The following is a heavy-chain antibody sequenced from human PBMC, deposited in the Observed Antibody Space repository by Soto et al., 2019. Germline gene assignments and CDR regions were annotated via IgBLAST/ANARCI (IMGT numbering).Heavy chain of an antibody. V-gene: IGHV4-59*01. CDR1: GGSISSYY. D-gene: IGHD5-18*01. J-gene: IGHJ3*02. CDR3: ARRYGKNAFDI. Sequence: SETLSLTCTVSGGSISSYYWSWIRQPPGKGLEWIGYIYYSGSTNYNPSLKSRVTISVDTSKNQFSLKLSSVTAADTAVYYCARRYGKNAFDIWGQGTLVTGSS. CDR2: IYYSGST.